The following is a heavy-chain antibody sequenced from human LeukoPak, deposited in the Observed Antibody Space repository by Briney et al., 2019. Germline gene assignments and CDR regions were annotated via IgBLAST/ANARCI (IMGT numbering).Heavy chain of an antibody. CDR2: INPDNGGT. Sequence: ASVKVSCKASGYTFTGYDIHWVRQAPGQGFEWMGWINPDNGGTNYAQKFQGRATMTRDTSISTAYMELTRLKSDDTAVYYCARESPDIVVVVTAALRRSWFDPWGQGTLVTVSS. D-gene: IGHD2-15*01. J-gene: IGHJ5*02. V-gene: IGHV1-2*02. CDR3: ARESPDIVVVVTAALRRSWFDP. CDR1: GYTFTGYD.